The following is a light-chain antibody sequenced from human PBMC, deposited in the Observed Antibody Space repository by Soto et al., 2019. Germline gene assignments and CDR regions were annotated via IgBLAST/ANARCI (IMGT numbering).Light chain of an antibody. CDR1: QSVSSRY. CDR2: GAS. V-gene: IGKV3-20*01. CDR3: QQYSTSPPCT. J-gene: IGKJ1*01. Sequence: EIVLTQSPGILSLSPGERATLSCRASQSVSSRYLAWYQQKPGQAPRLLIYGASSRATGIPDRFSGSGSGTDFTLTIRRLEPEDFAVYYCQQYSTSPPCTFGQGTKVDIK.